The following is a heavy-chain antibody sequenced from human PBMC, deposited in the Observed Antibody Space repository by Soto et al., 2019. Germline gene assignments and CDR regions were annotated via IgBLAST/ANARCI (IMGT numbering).Heavy chain of an antibody. CDR1: GFTFSSYA. V-gene: IGHV3-30-3*01. D-gene: IGHD3-22*01. J-gene: IGHJ4*02. Sequence: GGSLRLSCAASGFTFSSYAMHWVRQAPGKGLEWVAVISYDGSNKYYADSVKGRFTISRDNSKNTLYLQMNSLRAEDTAVYYCAREVISGYDSSGYPATVYYFDYWGQGTLVTVSS. CDR3: AREVISGYDSSGYPATVYYFDY. CDR2: ISYDGSNK.